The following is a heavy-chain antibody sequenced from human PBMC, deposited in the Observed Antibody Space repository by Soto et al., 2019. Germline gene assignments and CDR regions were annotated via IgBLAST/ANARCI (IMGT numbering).Heavy chain of an antibody. V-gene: IGHV4-59*01. J-gene: IGHJ6*02. D-gene: IGHD6-6*01. CDR2: IYYSGST. CDR1: GGSISSYY. Sequence: SETLSLTCTVSGGSISSYYWSWIRQPPGKGLEWIGYIYYSGSTNYNPSLKSRVTISVDTSKNQFSLKLSSVTAADTAVYYCARDRVEYSGHGGVYYYGMDVWGQGTTVTVSS. CDR3: ARDRVEYSGHGGVYYYGMDV.